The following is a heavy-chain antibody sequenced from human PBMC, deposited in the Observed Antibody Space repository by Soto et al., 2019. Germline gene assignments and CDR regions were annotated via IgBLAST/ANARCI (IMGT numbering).Heavy chain of an antibody. CDR1: GGSFSGYY. Sequence: SETLSLTCAVYGGSFSGYYWSWIRQPPGKGLEWIGEINHSGSTNYNPSLKSRVTISVDTSKNQFSLKLSSVTAADTAVYYCARRTIDFWSGYYSDYFDYWGQGILVTVSS. CDR3: ARRTIDFWSGYYSDYFDY. CDR2: INHSGST. V-gene: IGHV4-34*01. D-gene: IGHD3-3*01. J-gene: IGHJ4*02.